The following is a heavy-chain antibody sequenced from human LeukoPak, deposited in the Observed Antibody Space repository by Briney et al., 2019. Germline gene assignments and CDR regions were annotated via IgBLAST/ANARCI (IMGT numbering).Heavy chain of an antibody. CDR1: GFSFNTYW. Sequence: GGSLRLSCAASGFSFNTYWMHWVRQAPVKGLLWVSSINTDGSSTSYADSVKGRFTISRDNAKNTLYLQMNSLRVEDSAVYYCVRPSYDILTGYSPFDPWDRGTLVTVST. V-gene: IGHV3-74*01. J-gene: IGHJ5*02. CDR3: VRPSYDILTGYSPFDP. D-gene: IGHD3-9*01. CDR2: INTDGSST.